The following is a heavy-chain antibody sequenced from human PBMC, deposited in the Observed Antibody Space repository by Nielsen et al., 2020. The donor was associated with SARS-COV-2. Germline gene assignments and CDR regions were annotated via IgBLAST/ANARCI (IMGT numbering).Heavy chain of an antibody. V-gene: IGHV4-30-4*01. D-gene: IGHD1-26*01. CDR2: IYNSGST. J-gene: IGHJ5*02. CDR3: VRAELLLEGVHWFDP. CDR1: GGSITSGDYF. Sequence: SETLSLTCTVSGGSITSGDYFWSWIRQPPGKGLEWIGYIYNSGSTSYNPSLKSRLTISVDTSKNQFSLKLSSVTAADTAVYYCVRAELLLEGVHWFDPWGQGTLVTVSS.